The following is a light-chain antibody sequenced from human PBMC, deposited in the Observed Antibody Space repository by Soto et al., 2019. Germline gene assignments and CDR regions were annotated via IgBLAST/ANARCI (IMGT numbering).Light chain of an antibody. J-gene: IGKJ2*01. V-gene: IGKV1-39*01. CDR2: AAS. CDR1: QSISTY. Sequence: DIQLTQSPPSLSASVGDRVTITCRSSQSISTYLNWYQQSPGKAPKLLIYAASNLQSGVPSRFSGSGSGTDFTLTINSLQPEDSATYYCQQSYSIPYTFGQGT. CDR3: QQSYSIPYT.